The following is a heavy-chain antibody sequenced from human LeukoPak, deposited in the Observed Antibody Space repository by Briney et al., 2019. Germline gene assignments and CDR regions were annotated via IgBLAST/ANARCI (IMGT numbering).Heavy chain of an antibody. D-gene: IGHD6-13*01. CDR3: ARVESAAPPSYMDV. CDR2: IYHSGST. V-gene: IGHV4-30-2*01. Sequence: SQTLSLTCTVSGGSISSGGYYWSWIRQPPGKGLEWIGYIYHSGSTYYNPSLKSRVTISVDRSKNQFSLKLSSVTAADTAVYYCARVESAAPPSYMDVWGKGTTVTVSS. CDR1: GGSISSGGYY. J-gene: IGHJ6*03.